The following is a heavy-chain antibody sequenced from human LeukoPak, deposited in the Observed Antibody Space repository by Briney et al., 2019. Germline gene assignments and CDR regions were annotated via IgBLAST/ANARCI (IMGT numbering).Heavy chain of an antibody. CDR3: AKDIFFAGSITMVRGVLNFDY. J-gene: IGHJ4*02. CDR2: ISWNSGSI. CDR1: GFTFDDYA. V-gene: IGHV3-9*01. Sequence: PGGSLRLSCAASGFTFDDYAMHWVRQAPGKGLGWVSGISWNSGSIGYADSVKGRFTISRDNAKNSLYLQMNSLRAEDTALYYCAKDIFFAGSITMVRGVLNFDYWGQGTLVTVSS. D-gene: IGHD3-10*01.